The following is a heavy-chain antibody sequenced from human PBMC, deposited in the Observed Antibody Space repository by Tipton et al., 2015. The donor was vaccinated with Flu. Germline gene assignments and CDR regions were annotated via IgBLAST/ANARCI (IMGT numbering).Heavy chain of an antibody. CDR1: GFTFSSNA. D-gene: IGHD2-21*01. V-gene: IGHV3-7*03. CDR2: IKQDGSVK. Sequence: SLRLSCVASGFTFSSNAMSWVRQAPGKGLEWVANIKQDGSVKYYVDSVKGRFTISRDNAKNSLYLQMNSLRAEDTAVYYCARQLGGGDCYWGQGTLVTVSS. J-gene: IGHJ4*02. CDR3: ARQLGGGDCY.